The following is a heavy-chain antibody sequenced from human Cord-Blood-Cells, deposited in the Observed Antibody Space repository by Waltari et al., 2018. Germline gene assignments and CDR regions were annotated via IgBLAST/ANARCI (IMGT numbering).Heavy chain of an antibody. Sequence: QVQLPQWGAGLLKLPETLPPTWAVYGGPFIGHSWSWIRQPPGTGLVWIGEINHSGSTNYHASLKRRFTISVNSSKTQFSLKLSSVTSADTAVYYCARRGGRWEMDSFDIWGQGTMVTVSS. CDR3: ARRGGRWEMDSFDI. V-gene: IGHV4-34*01. D-gene: IGHD3-16*01. CDR1: GGPFIGHS. CDR2: INHSGST. J-gene: IGHJ3*02.